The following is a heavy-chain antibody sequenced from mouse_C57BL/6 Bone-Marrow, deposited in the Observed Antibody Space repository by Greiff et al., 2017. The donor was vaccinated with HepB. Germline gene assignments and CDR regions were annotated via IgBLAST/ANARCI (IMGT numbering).Heavy chain of an antibody. CDR2: ISYDGSN. V-gene: IGHV3-6*01. CDR1: GYSITSGYY. Sequence: EVQVVESGPGLVKPSQSLSLTCSVTGYSITSGYYWNWIRQFPGNKLEWMGYISYDGSNNYNPSLKNRISITRDTSKNQFFLKLNSVTTEDTATYYCAPLYYPDWYFDVWGTGTTVTVSS. J-gene: IGHJ1*03. CDR3: APLYYPDWYFDV. D-gene: IGHD1-1*01.